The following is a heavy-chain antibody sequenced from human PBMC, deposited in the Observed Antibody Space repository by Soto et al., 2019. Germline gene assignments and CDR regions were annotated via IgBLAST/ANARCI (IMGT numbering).Heavy chain of an antibody. CDR2: IDPSGGVT. V-gene: IGHV1-46*01. J-gene: IGHJ3*02. Sequence: ASVKVSCKTSGYTFTKFHIHWVRQAPGQGLEWMGMIDPSGGVTRDAQRFQGRLTMTSDTSTSTVYMDVSSLRAEDTAVYYCARAERVGSGWPHDPFEIWGQGTMVTVSS. D-gene: IGHD6-19*01. CDR3: ARAERVGSGWPHDPFEI. CDR1: GYTFTKFH.